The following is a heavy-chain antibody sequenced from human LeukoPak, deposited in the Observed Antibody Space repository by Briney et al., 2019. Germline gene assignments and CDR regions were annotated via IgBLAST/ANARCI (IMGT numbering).Heavy chain of an antibody. CDR2: ISYSGST. Sequence: SEILSLTCTVSSDSISSHYWGWIRQPPGKGLEWIGYISYSGSTNYSPSLKSRLSIAVDTSRDQFSLDLRSVTAADTALYYCARGPYNVLTGSPSYFDYWGQGILVTVSS. V-gene: IGHV4-59*11. J-gene: IGHJ4*02. CDR3: ARGPYNVLTGSPSYFDY. D-gene: IGHD3-9*01. CDR1: SDSISSHY.